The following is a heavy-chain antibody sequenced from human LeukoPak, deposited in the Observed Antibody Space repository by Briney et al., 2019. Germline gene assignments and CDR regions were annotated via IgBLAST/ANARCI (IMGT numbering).Heavy chain of an antibody. V-gene: IGHV3-33*06. CDR3: VKDAERGFDYSNSLEK. D-gene: IGHD4-11*01. CDR2: IFNDGSNQ. Sequence: PGRSLRLSCAASKFIFSHYGMHWVRQAPGKGLEWVAVIFNDGSNQYYADSVKGRFTVSRDNSQNMLYLQMNSLRPEDTAAYYCVKDAERGFDYSNSLEKWGQGTLVTVSS. J-gene: IGHJ4*02. CDR1: KFIFSHYG.